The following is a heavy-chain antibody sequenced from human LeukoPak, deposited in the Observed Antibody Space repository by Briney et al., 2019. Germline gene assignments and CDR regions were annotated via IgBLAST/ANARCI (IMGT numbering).Heavy chain of an antibody. J-gene: IGHJ4*02. CDR1: GGSISSSDYY. Sequence: SETLSLTCTVSGGSISSSDYYWGWIRQPPGKGLEWIGSISYSGSTYYNPSLKSRITISVDTSKNQFSLRVSSLTAADTAVYYCARQRITFGGVISIFDSWGQGTLVTVSS. V-gene: IGHV4-39*01. CDR3: ARQRITFGGVISIFDS. D-gene: IGHD3-16*02. CDR2: ISYSGST.